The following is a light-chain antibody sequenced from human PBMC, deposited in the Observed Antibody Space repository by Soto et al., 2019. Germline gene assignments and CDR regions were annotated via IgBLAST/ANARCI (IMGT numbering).Light chain of an antibody. CDR3: QQYGSSYA. CDR1: QSVTSNY. V-gene: IGKV3-20*01. Sequence: EIVLTQSPDTLALSPGERATLSCRASQSVTSNYLAWYQQKPGQAPRLLIFGISSRATGIPDRFSGSVSGTDFTLTIARLEPEDFAVYSCQQYGSSYAFGQGTKLEIK. CDR2: GIS. J-gene: IGKJ2*01.